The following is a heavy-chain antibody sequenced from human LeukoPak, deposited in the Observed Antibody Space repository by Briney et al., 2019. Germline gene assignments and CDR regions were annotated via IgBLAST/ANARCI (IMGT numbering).Heavy chain of an antibody. D-gene: IGHD5-12*01. CDR2: IYYSGST. J-gene: IGHJ6*02. CDR1: GGSFSGYY. CDR3: ARVYEGGYDPAHYYYYGMDV. V-gene: IGHV4-59*01. Sequence: PSETLSLTCAVYGGSFSGYYWSWIRQPPGKGLEWIGYIYYSGSTNYNPSLKSRVTISVDTSKNQFSLKLSSVTAADTAVYYCARVYEGGYDPAHYYYYGMDVWGQGTTVTVSS.